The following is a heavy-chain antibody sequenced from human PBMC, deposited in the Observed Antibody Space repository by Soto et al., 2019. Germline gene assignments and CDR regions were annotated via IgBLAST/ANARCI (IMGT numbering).Heavy chain of an antibody. CDR2: ISAYNGNT. V-gene: IGHV1-18*04. J-gene: IGHJ4*02. Sequence: GASVKVSCKASGYTLTSYGISWVRQAPGQRLEWMGWISAYNGNTNYAQKLQGRVTMTTDTSTSTAYMELRSLRSDDTAVYYCARVGYCSGGSCYFGFDYWGQGTLVTVSS. CDR1: GYTLTSYG. D-gene: IGHD2-15*01. CDR3: ARVGYCSGGSCYFGFDY.